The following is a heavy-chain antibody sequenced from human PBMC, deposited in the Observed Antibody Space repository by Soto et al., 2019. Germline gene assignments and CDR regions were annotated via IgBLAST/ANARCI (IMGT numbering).Heavy chain of an antibody. CDR1: GGSFSGYF. Sequence: SETLSLTCAVYGGSFSGYFWTRVRQAPGKGLEWIGEINHSGRTNTNPSLKSRISTSVDTSKNQLSLRLSSVTAADTAFYYCARGPRCINTSCSNDFYHFGLDVWGQGTSVTVSS. V-gene: IGHV4-34*01. D-gene: IGHD2-2*01. J-gene: IGHJ6*02. CDR3: ARGPRCINTSCSNDFYHFGLDV. CDR2: INHSGRT.